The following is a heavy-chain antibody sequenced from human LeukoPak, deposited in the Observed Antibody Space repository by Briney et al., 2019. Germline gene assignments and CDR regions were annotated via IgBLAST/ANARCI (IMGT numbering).Heavy chain of an antibody. CDR1: GFTFSSYA. CDR2: ISGSGGST. J-gene: IGHJ4*02. V-gene: IGHV3-23*01. CDR3: ARGSIVGATPFDY. Sequence: GGSLRLSCAASGFTFSSYAMSWVRQAPGKGLEWVSAISGSGGSTYYADSVKGRFTISRDNSKNTLYLQMNSLGADDTAVYYCARGSIVGATPFDYWGQGTLVTVSS. D-gene: IGHD1-26*01.